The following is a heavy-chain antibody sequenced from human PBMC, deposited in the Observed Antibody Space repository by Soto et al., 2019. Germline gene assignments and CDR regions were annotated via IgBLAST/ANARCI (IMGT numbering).Heavy chain of an antibody. J-gene: IGHJ6*02. D-gene: IGHD1-26*01. CDR2: IYPGDSDT. CDR1: GYSFTSYW. Sequence: SLKVSCRGSGYSFTSYWIGWVRQMPWKGLEWMGIIYPGDSDTRYSPSFQGQVTISADKSISTAYLQWSSLKASDTAMYYCARRSGSYYRYYYYYGMDVWGQGTTVTVSS. V-gene: IGHV5-51*01. CDR3: ARRSGSYYRYYYYYGMDV.